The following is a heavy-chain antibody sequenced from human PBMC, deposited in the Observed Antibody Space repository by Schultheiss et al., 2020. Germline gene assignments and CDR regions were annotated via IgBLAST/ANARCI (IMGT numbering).Heavy chain of an antibody. Sequence: SETMSLTCTVSGGSISSGGYYWSWIRQHPGKGLEWIGYIYYSGSTYYNPSLKSRVTISVDTSKNQFSLKLSSVTAADTAVYYCASASNDIVTGYSKGWFDPWGKGTLVTVSS. CDR3: ASASNDIVTGYSKGWFDP. V-gene: IGHV4-31*03. CDR1: GGSISSGGYY. J-gene: IGHJ5*02. D-gene: IGHD3-9*01. CDR2: IYYSGST.